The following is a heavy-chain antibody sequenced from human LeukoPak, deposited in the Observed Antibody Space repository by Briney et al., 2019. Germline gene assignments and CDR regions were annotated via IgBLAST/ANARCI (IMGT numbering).Heavy chain of an antibody. CDR2: IYYSGST. Sequence: SETLSLTCTVSGGSISSYYWSWIRQSPGKGLEWIGYIYYSGSTSYNPSLKSRVTISVDTSKNQFTLNLSSVTAADTAVYHCARLRSGYNVFDSWGQGTLVTVSS. J-gene: IGHJ4*02. CDR3: ARLRSGYNVFDS. CDR1: GGSISSYY. D-gene: IGHD5-24*01. V-gene: IGHV4-59*01.